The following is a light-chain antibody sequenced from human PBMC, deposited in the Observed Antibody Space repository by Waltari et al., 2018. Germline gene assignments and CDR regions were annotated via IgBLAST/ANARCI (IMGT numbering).Light chain of an antibody. J-gene: IGLJ2*01. CDR1: ALPRQF. CDR3: QSADASGTYKL. V-gene: IGLV3-25*03. Sequence: SSELTQPPSVSVSQGQTARNTCSGDALPRQFASWYQQKPGQAPVIVIYKDTGRPSEIPERFSGSSSGTTVTLTISGVQAEDEADYYCQSADASGTYKLFGGGTKLTVL. CDR2: KDT.